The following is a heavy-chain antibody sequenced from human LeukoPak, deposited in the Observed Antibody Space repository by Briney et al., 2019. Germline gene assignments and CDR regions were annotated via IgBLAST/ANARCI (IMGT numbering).Heavy chain of an antibody. Sequence: PGRSLRLSCAASGFTFDDYAMHWVRQAPGKGLEWVSGISWNSGSIRYADSVKGRFTISRDNAKNSLYLQMNSLRAEDTALYYCAKDMASGGNWYDAFDIWGQGTMVTVSS. J-gene: IGHJ3*02. V-gene: IGHV3-9*01. D-gene: IGHD2-15*01. CDR1: GFTFDDYA. CDR2: ISWNSGSI. CDR3: AKDMASGGNWYDAFDI.